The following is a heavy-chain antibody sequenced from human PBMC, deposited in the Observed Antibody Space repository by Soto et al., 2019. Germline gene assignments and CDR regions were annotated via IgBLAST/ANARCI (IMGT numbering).Heavy chain of an antibody. CDR3: ASRGTTTYCSGGSCYARGFDY. D-gene: IGHD2-15*01. CDR1: GGSISSGDYY. CDR2: IYYSGST. Sequence: QVQLQESGPGLVKPSQTLSLTCTVSGGSISSGDYYWSWIRQPPGKGLEWIGYIYYSGSTYYNPSRKSRVTLSVDTSKNQLCLKLSSVTAAATAVYYCASRGTTTYCSGGSCYARGFDYWGQGTLVTVSS. V-gene: IGHV4-30-4*01. J-gene: IGHJ4*02.